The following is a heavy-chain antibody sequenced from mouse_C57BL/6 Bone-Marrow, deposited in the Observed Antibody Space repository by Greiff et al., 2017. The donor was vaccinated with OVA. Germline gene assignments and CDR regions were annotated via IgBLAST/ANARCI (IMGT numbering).Heavy chain of an antibody. V-gene: IGHV14-3*01. J-gene: IGHJ3*01. CDR2: IDPANGNT. Sequence: DVQLQESGAELARPGASVKLSCKASGYTFTSYGISWVKQRTGQGLEWIGRIDPANGNTKYAPKFQGKATITADTSSNTAYLQLSSLTSEDTAIYYCARGKRPFAYWGQGTLVTVSA. CDR1: GYTFTSYG. CDR3: ARGKRPFAY.